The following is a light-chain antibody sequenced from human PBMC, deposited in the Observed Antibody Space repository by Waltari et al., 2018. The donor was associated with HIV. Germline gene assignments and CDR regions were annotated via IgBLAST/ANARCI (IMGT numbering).Light chain of an antibody. V-gene: IGLV1-44*01. J-gene: IGLJ2*01. CDR3: AAWDDSLRVLI. CDR1: RSNIGSST. Sequence: QSVLTQPPSASGTPGQTVTISCSGSRSNIGSSTLNWYQQFPATAPKLLIYSNGPRPSGVPARFSGSVSGTSASLAISGLQSEDEADYHCAAWDDSLRVLIFGGGTKLTVL. CDR2: SNG.